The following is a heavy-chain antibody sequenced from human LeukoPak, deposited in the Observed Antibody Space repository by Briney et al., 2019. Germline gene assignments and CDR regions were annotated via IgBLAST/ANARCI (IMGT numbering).Heavy chain of an antibody. CDR1: GYTFTSYG. D-gene: IGHD3-22*01. CDR3: ARGHRGYLEYFQH. V-gene: IGHV1-18*01. J-gene: IGHJ1*01. CDR2: ISAYNGNT. Sequence: ASVKVSCKASGYTFTSYGISWVRQAPGQGLEWMGWISAYNGNTNYAQKLQGRVTMTTDTSTSTVYMELSSLRSEDTAVYYCARGHRGYLEYFQHWGQGTLVTVSS.